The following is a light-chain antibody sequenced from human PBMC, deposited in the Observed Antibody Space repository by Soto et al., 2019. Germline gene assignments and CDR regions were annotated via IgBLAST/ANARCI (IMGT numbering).Light chain of an antibody. CDR1: SSDVGGYAY. Sequence: QSALTQPASVSGSPGQSITISCTGTSSDVGGYAYVSWYQQYPGKAPKLVISEVSNRPSGVSHRFSGSRSGNTASLTISGLQAEDEADYYCQSYDGRLSGYVFGTGTKLTVL. V-gene: IGLV2-14*01. CDR2: EVS. CDR3: QSYDGRLSGYV. J-gene: IGLJ1*01.